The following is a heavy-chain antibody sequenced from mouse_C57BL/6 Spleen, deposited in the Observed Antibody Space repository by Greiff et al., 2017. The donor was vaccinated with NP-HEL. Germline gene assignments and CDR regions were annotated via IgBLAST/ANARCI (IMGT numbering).Heavy chain of an antibody. CDR3: AKNALTGNAMDY. Sequence: QVTLKESGPGLVQPSQSLSITCTVSGFSLTSYGVHWVRQSPGKGLEWLGVIWRGGSTDYNAAFMSRLSITKDNSKSQVFFKMNSLQADDTAIYYCAKNALTGNAMDYWGQGTSGTVSS. D-gene: IGHD4-1*01. J-gene: IGHJ4*01. V-gene: IGHV2-5*01. CDR1: GFSLTSYG. CDR2: IWRGGST.